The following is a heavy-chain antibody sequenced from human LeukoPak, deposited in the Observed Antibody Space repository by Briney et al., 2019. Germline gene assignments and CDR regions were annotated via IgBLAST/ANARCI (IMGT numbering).Heavy chain of an antibody. Sequence: SVKVSCKASGFTFSTSAMQWVRQARGQRLEWIGWIVLGSGKTNYAQNFQGRVTISRDMSTGTAYMDLSSLRSGDTAVYYCAADNQQITVWGQGTLVTVSS. CDR2: IVLGSGKT. CDR1: GFTFSTSA. J-gene: IGHJ4*02. V-gene: IGHV1-58*02. CDR3: AADNQQITV. D-gene: IGHD1-14*01.